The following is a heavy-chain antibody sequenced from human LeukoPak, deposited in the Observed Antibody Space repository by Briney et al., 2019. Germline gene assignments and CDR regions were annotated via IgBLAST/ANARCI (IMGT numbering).Heavy chain of an antibody. CDR1: GGSISSYY. J-gene: IGHJ4*02. D-gene: IGHD6-6*01. Sequence: SETLSLTCTVSGGSISSYYWSWIRQPPGKGLEWIGYIYYSGSTNYNPSLKSRVTISVDTSKNQFSLKLSSVTAADTAVNYCARSRIAARPAPDYWGQGTLVTVSS. CDR2: IYYSGST. V-gene: IGHV4-59*01. CDR3: ARSRIAARPAPDY.